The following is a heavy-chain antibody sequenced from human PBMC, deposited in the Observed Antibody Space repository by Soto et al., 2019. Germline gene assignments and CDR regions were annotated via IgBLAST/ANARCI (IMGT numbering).Heavy chain of an antibody. V-gene: IGHV3-33*01. CDR3: ARGRGRDIVVVPAPGGMDV. D-gene: IGHD2-2*01. CDR2: IWYDGSNK. Sequence: PGGSLRLSCAASGFTFSSYGMHWVRQAPGKGLEWVAVIWYDGSNKYYADSVKGRFTISRDNSKNTLYLQMNSLRAEDTAVYYCARGRGRDIVVVPAPGGMDVWGQGTTVTVSS. J-gene: IGHJ6*02. CDR1: GFTFSSYG.